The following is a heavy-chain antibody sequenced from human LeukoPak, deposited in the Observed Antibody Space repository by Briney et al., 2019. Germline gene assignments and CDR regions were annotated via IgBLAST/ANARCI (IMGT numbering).Heavy chain of an antibody. Sequence: GGSLRLSCAASGFTFSSYWMHWVRQAPGKGLVWVSRINSDGSSTSYADSVKGRFTISRDNAKNTLYLQMNSLRAEDTAVYYCARDGADLEYGSGSSYSPPPDYWGQGTLVTVAS. V-gene: IGHV3-74*01. J-gene: IGHJ4*02. CDR1: GFTFSSYW. CDR2: INSDGSST. D-gene: IGHD3-10*01. CDR3: ARDGADLEYGSGSSYSPPPDY.